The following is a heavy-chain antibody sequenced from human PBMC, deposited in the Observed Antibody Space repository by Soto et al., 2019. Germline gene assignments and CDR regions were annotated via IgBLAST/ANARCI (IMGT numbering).Heavy chain of an antibody. CDR1: GYSFTSYW. V-gene: IGHV5-51*01. D-gene: IGHD6-19*01. Sequence: GESLKLSCKGSGYSFTSYWIGWVRQMPGKGLEWMGIIYPGDSDTRYSPSFQGQVTISADKSISTAYLQWSSLKASDTAMYYYATSQWPAELDAFDIWGQGTMVTVSS. CDR2: IYPGDSDT. J-gene: IGHJ3*02. CDR3: ATSQWPAELDAFDI.